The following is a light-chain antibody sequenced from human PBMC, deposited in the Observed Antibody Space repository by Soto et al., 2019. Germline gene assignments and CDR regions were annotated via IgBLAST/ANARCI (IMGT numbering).Light chain of an antibody. CDR1: SSNIGSNT. V-gene: IGLV1-44*01. CDR2: SNN. Sequence: QAVVTQPPSASGTPGQSVTISCSGSSSNIGSNTVNWYQQLPGTAPKLLIYSNNQRPSGVPDRFSGSKSGTSASLAISGLQSEDEADYYCAAWDDSLNGDVVFGGGTKVTVL. CDR3: AAWDDSLNGDVV. J-gene: IGLJ2*01.